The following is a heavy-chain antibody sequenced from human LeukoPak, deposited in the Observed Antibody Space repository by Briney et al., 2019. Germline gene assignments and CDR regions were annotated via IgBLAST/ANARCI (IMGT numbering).Heavy chain of an antibody. CDR2: ISSGGDYK. CDR3: ARDRGSYLDY. CDR1: GFTYSSFS. V-gene: IGHV3-21*01. D-gene: IGHD1-26*01. J-gene: IGHJ4*02. Sequence: SGGSLRLSCAASGFTYSSFSMNWVRQAPGKGLEWVSSISSGGDYKHYADSVKGRLTISRDNAKNSLFLQMNSLRAEDTAVYYCARDRGSYLDYWGQGTLVTVSS.